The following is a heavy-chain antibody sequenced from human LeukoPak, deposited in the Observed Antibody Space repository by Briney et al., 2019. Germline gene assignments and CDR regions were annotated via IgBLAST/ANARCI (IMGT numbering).Heavy chain of an antibody. J-gene: IGHJ4*02. CDR1: GFTFSSYA. D-gene: IGHD4-11*01. Sequence: GGSLRLSCAASGFTFSSYAMSWVRQAPGKGLEWVSAISGSGGSTYYADSVKGRFSISSDNSKNTLYLQMNSLRAEDTAVYYCAKTKDYPYYFDYWGQGTLVTVSS. CDR3: AKTKDYPYYFDY. V-gene: IGHV3-23*01. CDR2: ISGSGGST.